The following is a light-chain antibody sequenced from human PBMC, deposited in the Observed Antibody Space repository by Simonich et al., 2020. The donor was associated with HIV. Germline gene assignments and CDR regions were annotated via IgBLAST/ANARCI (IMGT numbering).Light chain of an antibody. J-gene: IGLJ2*01. V-gene: IGLV6-57*01. Sequence: NFMLTQPHSVSESPGKTVTISCTRSSGSIASKYVQWYQQRPGSSPTTVIYEDNQRPSGVPDRFSGSIDRSSNSASLSISGLKTEDEADYYCQSYDSSSVVFGGETKLTVL. CDR2: EDN. CDR1: SGSIASKY. CDR3: QSYDSSSVV.